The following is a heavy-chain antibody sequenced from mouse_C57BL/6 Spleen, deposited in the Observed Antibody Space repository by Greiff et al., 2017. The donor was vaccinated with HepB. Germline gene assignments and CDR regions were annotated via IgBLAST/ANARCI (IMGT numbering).Heavy chain of an antibody. CDR2: IHPNSGSN. CDR1: GYTFTSYW. CDR3: ARSGSNDAMDY. Sequence: VQLQQPGAELVKPGASVKLSCKASGYTFTSYWMHWVKQRPGQGLEWIGMIHPNSGSNNYNEKFKSKATLTVDKSSSTAYMQLSSLTSEDSAVCNCARSGSNDAMDYWGQGTSVTVSS. J-gene: IGHJ4*01. V-gene: IGHV1-64*01. D-gene: IGHD2-5*01.